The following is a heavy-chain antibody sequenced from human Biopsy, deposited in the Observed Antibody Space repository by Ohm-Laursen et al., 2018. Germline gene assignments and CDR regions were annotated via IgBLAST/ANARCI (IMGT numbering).Heavy chain of an antibody. CDR3: ARLYRLDDYWNDDPPDAFDV. CDR2: ISNRGST. J-gene: IGHJ3*01. D-gene: IGHD3-3*01. V-gene: IGHV4-59*08. CDR1: GGSISSDY. Sequence: TLSLTYTVSGGSISSDYWSWIRQSPGKGLEWIGYISNRGSTNYNPSLRGRVTISVDTSKNQFSLRLSSVTAADTAVFFCARLYRLDDYWNDDPPDAFDVWGQGTMVTVSS.